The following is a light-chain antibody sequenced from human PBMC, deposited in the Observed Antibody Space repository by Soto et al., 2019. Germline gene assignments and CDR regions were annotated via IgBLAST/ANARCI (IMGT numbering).Light chain of an antibody. CDR1: QSISSY. V-gene: IGKV1-39*01. CDR2: AAS. J-gene: IGKJ5*01. CDR3: QQSYRNPIT. Sequence: DIQMTQSPSSLSASVGDRVTITCRASQSISSYLNWYQQKPGKAPKLLIHAASSLQSGVPPRFSGSGSGTDFTLTISSLQPEDFATYFCQQSYRNPITFGQGTRLEIK.